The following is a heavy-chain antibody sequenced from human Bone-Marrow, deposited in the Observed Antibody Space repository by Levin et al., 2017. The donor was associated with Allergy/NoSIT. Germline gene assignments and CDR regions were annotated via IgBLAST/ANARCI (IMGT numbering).Heavy chain of an antibody. CDR2: MNPNSANT. D-gene: IGHD6-19*01. V-gene: IGHV1-8*01. Sequence: GASVKVSCKASGYTFTDYDINWVRQASGQGLEWMGWMNPNSANTGYAQKFQGRVTMTRTTSISAAYMELSSLKSEDTAVYYCARRYSSGWDKSTFDVWGQGTMVNVSS. J-gene: IGHJ3*01. CDR1: GYTFTDYD. CDR3: ARRYSSGWDKSTFDV.